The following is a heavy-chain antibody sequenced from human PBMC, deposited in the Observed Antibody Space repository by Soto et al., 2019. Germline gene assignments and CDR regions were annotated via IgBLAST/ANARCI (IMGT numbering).Heavy chain of an antibody. CDR1: GFTFSSYA. CDR2: ISYDGSNK. J-gene: IGHJ6*02. Sequence: GGSLRLSCAASGFTFSSYAMHWVRQAPGKGLEWVAVISYDGSNKYYADSVKGRFTISRDNSKNTLYLQMNSLRAEDTAVYYCARDRIAVALSYYYYYGMDVWGQGTTVTVSS. D-gene: IGHD6-19*01. CDR3: ARDRIAVALSYYYYYGMDV. V-gene: IGHV3-30-3*01.